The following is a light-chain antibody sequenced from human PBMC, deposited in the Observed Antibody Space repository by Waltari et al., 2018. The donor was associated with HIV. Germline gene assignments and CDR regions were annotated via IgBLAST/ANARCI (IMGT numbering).Light chain of an antibody. CDR3: AAWDDSLNGYV. V-gene: IGLV1-44*01. Sequence: QSVLTPSPSASGTPGQRVTISCSGSSSTIGTNAVDWYQHLQGTDAKRLIHTNNQRPSGIPDRFSGSKASTSASLAISGRQSEDESDYYFAAWDDSLNGYVFGSGTKVTVL. CDR1: SSTIGTNA. CDR2: TNN. J-gene: IGLJ1*01.